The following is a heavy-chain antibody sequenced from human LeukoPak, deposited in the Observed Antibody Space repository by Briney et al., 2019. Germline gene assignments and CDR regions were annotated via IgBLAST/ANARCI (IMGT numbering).Heavy chain of an antibody. CDR2: ISWNSGSI. Sequence: GGSLRLSCAASGFTFDDYAMHWVRQAPGKGLEWVSGISWNSGSIGYADSVKGRFTISRDNAKNSLYLQMNSLRAEDTALYYCAKGPEYSSSWYTSWFDPWGQGTLVTVSS. V-gene: IGHV3-9*01. D-gene: IGHD6-13*01. CDR1: GFTFDDYA. J-gene: IGHJ5*02. CDR3: AKGPEYSSSWYTSWFDP.